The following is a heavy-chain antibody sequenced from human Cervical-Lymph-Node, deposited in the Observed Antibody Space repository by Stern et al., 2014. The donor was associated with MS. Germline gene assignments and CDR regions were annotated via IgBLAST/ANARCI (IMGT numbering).Heavy chain of an antibody. Sequence: VHLVESGGDLVKPGGSLRLSCAGSEFTFSDYGMIWVRQAPGKGLEWVSSIARTSIYLFYADSVKGRFTISRDNAKNSVYLQMSSLRAEDTAVYYCARSRQWVDSNHYGMDVWGQGTTVTVSS. J-gene: IGHJ6*02. CDR1: EFTFSDYG. CDR2: IARTSIYL. CDR3: ARSRQWVDSNHYGMDV. D-gene: IGHD1-26*01. V-gene: IGHV3-21*01.